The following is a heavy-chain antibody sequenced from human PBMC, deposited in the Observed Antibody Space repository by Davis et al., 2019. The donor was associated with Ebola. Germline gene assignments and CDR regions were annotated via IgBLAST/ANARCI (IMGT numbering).Heavy chain of an antibody. CDR3: ARERGGIRGDYVDY. CDR1: GFTFSSYA. D-gene: IGHD2-21*01. J-gene: IGHJ4*02. Sequence: GGSLRLSCAASGFTFSSYAMSWVRQAPGEGLEWVSAISGSGGSAYYADSVKGRFTISRDNSKNTLYLQMNSLRDEDTAVYYCARERGGIRGDYVDYWGQGTLVTVSS. CDR2: ISGSGGSA. V-gene: IGHV3-23*01.